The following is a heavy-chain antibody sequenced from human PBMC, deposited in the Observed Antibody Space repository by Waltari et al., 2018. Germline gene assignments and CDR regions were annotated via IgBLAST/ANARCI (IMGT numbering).Heavy chain of an antibody. Sequence: RLSCAASGFSFGGFAMNWVRQAPGKGLEWVSALSGSGATTYYADSVRGRFTVSRDNNRNTVYLQMNSLRAEDTAVYYCAKAFRGYSGSYFDSWGRGTLVAVSA. CDR3: AKAFRGYSGSYFDS. CDR1: GFSFGGFA. V-gene: IGHV3-23*01. J-gene: IGHJ4*02. D-gene: IGHD5-12*01. CDR2: LSGSGATT.